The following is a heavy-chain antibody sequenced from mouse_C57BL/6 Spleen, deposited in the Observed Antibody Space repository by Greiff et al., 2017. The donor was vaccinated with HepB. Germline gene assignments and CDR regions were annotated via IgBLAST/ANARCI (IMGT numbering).Heavy chain of an antibody. CDR2: INPSTGGT. J-gene: IGHJ2*01. Sequence: VQLQQPGPELVKPGASVKISCKASGYSFTGYYMNWVKQSPEKSLEWIGEINPSTGGTTYNQKFKAKATLTVDKSSSTAYMQLKSLTSEDSAVYYCARESLLLHYFDYWGQGTTLTVSS. CDR3: ARESLLLHYFDY. D-gene: IGHD1-1*01. V-gene: IGHV1-42*01. CDR1: GYSFTGYY.